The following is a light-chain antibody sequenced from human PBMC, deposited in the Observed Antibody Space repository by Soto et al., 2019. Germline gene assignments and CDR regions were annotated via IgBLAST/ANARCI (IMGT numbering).Light chain of an antibody. CDR2: SAS. Sequence: EIVRTQSPATLSVSPGERVTLSCRASQSVNSNLAWYQQNLGQAPRLLIFSASTRATGVPARFSGSGSGTEFTLTISSLQSEDCAVYYCQQYNNWPYTFGQGTKVEI. V-gene: IGKV3D-15*01. J-gene: IGKJ2*01. CDR3: QQYNNWPYT. CDR1: QSVNSN.